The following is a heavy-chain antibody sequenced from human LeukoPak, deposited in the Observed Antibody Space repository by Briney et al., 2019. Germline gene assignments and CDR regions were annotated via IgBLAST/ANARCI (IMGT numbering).Heavy chain of an antibody. Sequence: GGSLRLSCAASGFTFSTYAMSWVRQAPGKRLEWVSAISGGGGSTHYADSVKGRFTISRDNSKNTLFLQMSSLRADDTAIYYCAKHYDISGYYPYWGQGTLVTVSS. CDR2: ISGGGGST. CDR3: AKHYDISGYYPY. CDR1: GFTFSTYA. J-gene: IGHJ4*02. V-gene: IGHV3-23*01. D-gene: IGHD3-22*01.